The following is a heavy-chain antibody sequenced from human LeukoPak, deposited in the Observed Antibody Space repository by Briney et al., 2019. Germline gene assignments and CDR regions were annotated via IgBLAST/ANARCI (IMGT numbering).Heavy chain of an antibody. CDR1: GFTFGKYR. J-gene: IGHJ4*02. Sequence: GGSLRLSCVASGFTFGKYRMSWVRQAPGKGLEWVANIKLDGSEKNYVDSVKGRFTISRDNTKNSLYLQMNSLRVEDTAVFYCARDQYDTWSRRGNFDSWGQGTLVIVSS. CDR3: ARDQYDTWSRRGNFDS. D-gene: IGHD3-3*01. CDR2: IKLDGSEK. V-gene: IGHV3-7*03.